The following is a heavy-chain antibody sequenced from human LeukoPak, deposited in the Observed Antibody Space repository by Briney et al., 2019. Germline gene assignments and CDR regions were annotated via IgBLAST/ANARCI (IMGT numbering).Heavy chain of an antibody. Sequence: GGSLRLCCAASGFTFSSYAMSWVRQAPGKGLEWVSAISGSGGSTYYVDSVKGRFTISRDNSKNTLYLQMNSLRAEDTAVYYCAKSYDFWSGYYTAYWGQGTLVTVSS. CDR1: GFTFSSYA. J-gene: IGHJ4*02. V-gene: IGHV3-23*01. CDR3: AKSYDFWSGYYTAY. CDR2: ISGSGGST. D-gene: IGHD3-3*01.